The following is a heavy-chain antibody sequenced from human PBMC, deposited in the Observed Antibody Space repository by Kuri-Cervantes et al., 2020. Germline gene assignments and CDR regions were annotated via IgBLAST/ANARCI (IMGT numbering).Heavy chain of an antibody. Sequence: ASVKVSCRASGYTFTSYAMNWVRQAHGQGLEWMGWINTNTGNPTYAQGFTGRFVFSLDTSVSTAYLQISSLKAEDTAVYYCARVYYDSSGYYKKYNWFDPWGQGTLVTVSS. CDR2: INTNTGNP. CDR1: GYTFTSYA. J-gene: IGHJ5*02. D-gene: IGHD3-22*01. CDR3: ARVYYDSSGYYKKYNWFDP. V-gene: IGHV7-4-1*02.